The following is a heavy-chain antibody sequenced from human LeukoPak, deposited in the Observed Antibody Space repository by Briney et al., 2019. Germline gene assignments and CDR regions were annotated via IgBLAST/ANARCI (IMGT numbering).Heavy chain of an antibody. Sequence: PGGSLRLSCAASGFTFSSYWMHWVRQAPGKGLEWVSGINWNGGSTGYADSVKGRFTISRDNAKNSLYLQMNSLRAEDTALYYCARIRGYYDSSGYYYVYYYYYMDVWGKGTTVTVSS. V-gene: IGHV3-20*04. CDR1: GFTFSSYW. D-gene: IGHD3-22*01. CDR3: ARIRGYYDSSGYYYVYYYYYMDV. J-gene: IGHJ6*03. CDR2: INWNGGST.